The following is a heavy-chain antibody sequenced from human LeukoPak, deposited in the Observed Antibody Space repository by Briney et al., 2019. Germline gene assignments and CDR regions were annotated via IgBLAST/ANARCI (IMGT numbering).Heavy chain of an antibody. V-gene: IGHV4-31*03. CDR3: ARGRGRRPPNDALDY. Sequence: PSQTLSLTCTVSGGSISSGGYYWSWIRQHPGKGLEWIGYIYYSGSTYYNPSLKSRVTISVDTSKNQFSLKLSSVTAADTAVYYCARGRGRRPPNDALDYWGQGTLVTVSS. J-gene: IGHJ4*02. CDR1: GGSISSGGYY. D-gene: IGHD1-1*01. CDR2: IYYSGST.